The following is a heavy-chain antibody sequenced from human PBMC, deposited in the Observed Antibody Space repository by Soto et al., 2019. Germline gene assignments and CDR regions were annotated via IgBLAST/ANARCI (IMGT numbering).Heavy chain of an antibody. Sequence: GWSLRLSCASSVFTFSSYAMSWVRQAPGKGLEWVSAISGSGGSTYYADSVKGRFTISRDNSKNTLYLQMNSLRAEDTAVYYCANDPGLWSLDYWGQGTLVTVSS. D-gene: IGHD3-10*01. CDR3: ANDPGLWSLDY. CDR2: ISGSGGST. J-gene: IGHJ4*02. V-gene: IGHV3-23*01. CDR1: VFTFSSYA.